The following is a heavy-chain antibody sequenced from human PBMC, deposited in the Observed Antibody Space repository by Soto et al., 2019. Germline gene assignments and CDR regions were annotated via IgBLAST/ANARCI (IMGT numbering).Heavy chain of an antibody. D-gene: IGHD6-19*01. V-gene: IGHV3-7*05. Sequence: EVQLVESGGGLVQPGWSLRLSCAASGFTFSNYWMSWVRQAPRKGLEWVANKKVDGSEKYYVDSVKGRFTISRHNANNSLYLQMNSPRAEDTAVYYCAGVAVRGQGTLVTVSS. J-gene: IGHJ4*02. CDR3: AGVAV. CDR1: GFTFSNYW. CDR2: KKVDGSEK.